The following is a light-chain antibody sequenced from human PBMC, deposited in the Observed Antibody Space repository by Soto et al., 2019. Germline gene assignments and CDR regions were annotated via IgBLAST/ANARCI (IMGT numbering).Light chain of an antibody. Sequence: QLVLTQSSAASASLGSSVKLTCTLSSGHSGYIIAWHLQQPGQAPRYLMRVEVSGIYNKGSGVPDRFSGSSSGADRHLVISNLQSEDEADYYCETGDNDNVVFGGGTKLTVL. CDR2: VEVSGIY. J-gene: IGLJ2*01. V-gene: IGLV4-60*03. CDR3: ETGDNDNVV. CDR1: SGHSGYI.